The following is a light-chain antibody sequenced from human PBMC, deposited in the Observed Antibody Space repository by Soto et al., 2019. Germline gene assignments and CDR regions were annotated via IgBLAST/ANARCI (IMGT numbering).Light chain of an antibody. CDR3: QQYGSSSYT. V-gene: IGKV3-20*01. Sequence: EIVLTQSPGTLSLSPGERATLSCRASQSVSSSYLAWYQQKPGQAPRLLIYDASSRATGIPDRFSGSGSGTDFTLTISRLEPEDFAVYYCQQYGSSSYTFGQGTKLDIK. CDR1: QSVSSSY. CDR2: DAS. J-gene: IGKJ2*01.